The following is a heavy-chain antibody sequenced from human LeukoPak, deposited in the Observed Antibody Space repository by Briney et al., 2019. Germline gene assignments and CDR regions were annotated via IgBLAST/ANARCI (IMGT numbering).Heavy chain of an antibody. Sequence: GGSLRLTCTASGFTFGDYAMSWIRQAPGKGLEWVGFIRSKAYGETADYAASVKGRFTISRDDSKAIAYLQMNSLKTEDTAVYHCTRDRGAYNLYDYWGQGTLVTVSS. J-gene: IGHJ4*02. CDR3: TRDRGAYNLYDY. V-gene: IGHV3-49*03. D-gene: IGHD1-1*01. CDR1: GFTFGDYA. CDR2: IRSKAYGETA.